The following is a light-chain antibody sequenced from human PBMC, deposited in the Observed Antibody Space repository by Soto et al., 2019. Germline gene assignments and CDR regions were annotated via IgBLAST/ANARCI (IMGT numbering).Light chain of an antibody. J-gene: IGLJ1*01. CDR2: DVS. CDR1: SSDVGAYHY. Sequence: QSALTQPPSASGSPGQSVTISCTGTSSDVGAYHYVSWYQQYPGKAPKLIIYDVSKRPSGVPDRFSGSKSDTTASLTVSGLQAEDESDYYCSSYAGNNNYVFGTGTKVTVL. V-gene: IGLV2-8*01. CDR3: SSYAGNNNYV.